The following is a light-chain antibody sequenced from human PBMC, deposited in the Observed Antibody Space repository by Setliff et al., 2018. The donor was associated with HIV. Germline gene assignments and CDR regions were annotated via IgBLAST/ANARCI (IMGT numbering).Light chain of an antibody. V-gene: IGLV2-14*01. CDR3: SSSRSSTIEV. Sequence: LTQPASVSGSPGPSITISCTGTSSDVGGYNYVSWYQQHPGKAPKLMIYDVGKRPSGVSDRFSGSKSGNTASLTISGLQAEDEADYYCSSSRSSTIEVFGTGTKVTVL. CDR2: DVG. CDR1: SSDVGGYNY. J-gene: IGLJ1*01.